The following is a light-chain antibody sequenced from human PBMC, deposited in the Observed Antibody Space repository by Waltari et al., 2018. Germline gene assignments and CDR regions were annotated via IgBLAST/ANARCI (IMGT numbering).Light chain of an antibody. V-gene: IGLV3-1*01. CDR2: EDN. J-gene: IGLJ1*01. CDR3: QAWDSSPYV. Sequence: SSALTQPPSVSVSPGQTASITCSGDQLGHQYASWYQQKPGQSPLLVIYEDNKRPSGSPGRFSGSSSGNTATLTIGGTQAMDEADYYCQAWDSSPYVFGTGTKVTVL. CDR1: QLGHQY.